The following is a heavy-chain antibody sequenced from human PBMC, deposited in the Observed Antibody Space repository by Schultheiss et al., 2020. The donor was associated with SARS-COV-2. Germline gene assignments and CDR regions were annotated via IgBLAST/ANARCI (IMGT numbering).Heavy chain of an antibody. D-gene: IGHD3-3*01. CDR2: INHSGST. CDR1: GGSFSGYY. J-gene: IGHJ6*03. V-gene: IGHV4-34*01. Sequence: GSLRLSCAVYGGSFSGYYWSWIRQPPGKGLEWIGEINHSGSTNYNPSLKSRVTISVDTSKNQFSLKLSSVTAADTAVYYCARGPSRVLRFLEGRRGYYYYYMDVWGKGTTVTVSS. CDR3: ARGPSRVLRFLEGRRGYYYYYMDV.